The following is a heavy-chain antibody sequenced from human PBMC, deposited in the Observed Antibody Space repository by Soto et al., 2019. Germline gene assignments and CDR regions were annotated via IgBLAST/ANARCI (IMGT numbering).Heavy chain of an antibody. CDR2: IDSDGSRI. CDR3: VRTSLVVAVATREDF. Sequence: KGLVWVSRIDSDGSRITYADFVKGRFTISRDNAKNTVYLHMNSLTAEDTAVYYCVRTSLVVAVATREDFWGXGTL. V-gene: IGHV3-74*01. D-gene: IGHD2-15*01. J-gene: IGHJ4*02.